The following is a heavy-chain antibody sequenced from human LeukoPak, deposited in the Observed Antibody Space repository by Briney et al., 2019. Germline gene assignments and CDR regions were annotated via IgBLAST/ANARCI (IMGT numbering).Heavy chain of an antibody. J-gene: IGHJ5*02. CDR1: GGSISSGGYS. CDR3: ARGRNCSGGSCYLSFWFDP. V-gene: IGHV4-30-2*01. D-gene: IGHD2-15*01. Sequence: SETLSPACAVSGGSISSGGYSWSWIRQPPGKGLEWIGYIYHSGSTYYNPSLKSRVTISVDRSKNQFSLKLSSVTAADTAVYYCARGRNCSGGSCYLSFWFDPWGQGTLVTVSS. CDR2: IYHSGST.